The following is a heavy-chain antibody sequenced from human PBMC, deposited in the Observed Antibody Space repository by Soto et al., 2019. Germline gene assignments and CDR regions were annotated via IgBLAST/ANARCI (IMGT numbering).Heavy chain of an antibody. V-gene: IGHV2-5*02. CDR3: AHRLCDNGFYWDVGSFDP. CDR1: GFSLSTSGVG. Sequence: QITLKESGPTLVKPTQTLTLTCTFSGFSLSTSGVGVGWIRQPPGKALECLALIYWVDDKRYTPSLKSRLTISKDTSKHQVVLTMTNMDPVDTAAYDCAHRLCDNGFYWDVGSFDPWGQGTLVTVSS. CDR2: IYWVDDK. D-gene: IGHD2-15*01. J-gene: IGHJ5*02.